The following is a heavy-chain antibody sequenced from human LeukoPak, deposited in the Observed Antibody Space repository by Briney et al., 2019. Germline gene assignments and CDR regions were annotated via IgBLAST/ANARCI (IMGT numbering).Heavy chain of an antibody. V-gene: IGHV3-21*01. D-gene: IGHD3-22*01. CDR3: ARDEGSGYYGY. Sequence: GGSLRLSCAASGFTFSSYSMNWVRQAAGKGLEWVSSISSSSSYIYYADSVKGRFTISRDNAKNSLYLQMNSLRAEDTAVYYCARDEGSGYYGYWGQGTLVTVSS. CDR2: ISSSSSYI. J-gene: IGHJ4*02. CDR1: GFTFSSYS.